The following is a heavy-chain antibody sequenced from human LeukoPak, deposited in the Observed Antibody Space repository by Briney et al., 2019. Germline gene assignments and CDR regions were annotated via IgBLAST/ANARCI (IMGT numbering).Heavy chain of an antibody. J-gene: IGHJ4*02. Sequence: SETLSLTCAVSGYSISSGYYWGWIRQPPGKGLEWIGSVFHTGSTYYIPSLKSRVTISVDTSKNQFSLEVSSVTAADTAVYYCARGISTTGHDYWGQGTLFTVSS. CDR3: ARGISTTGHDY. CDR2: VFHTGST. CDR1: GYSISSGYY. D-gene: IGHD4-11*01. V-gene: IGHV4-38-2*01.